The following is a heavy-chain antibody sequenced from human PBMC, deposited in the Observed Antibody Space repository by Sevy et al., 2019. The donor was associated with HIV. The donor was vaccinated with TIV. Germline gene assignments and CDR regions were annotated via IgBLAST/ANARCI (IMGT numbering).Heavy chain of an antibody. J-gene: IGHJ4*02. CDR1: GFTFDDYG. D-gene: IGHD2-15*01. V-gene: IGHV3-20*04. Sequence: GGSLRLSCAASGFTFDDYGMSWVRQAPGKGLEWISCINWNGANTGYADSVKGRFTISRDNAKNSLFLQMDSLRADDTAFYYCARAGVVAARYFFDYWGQGTPVTVSS. CDR2: INWNGANT. CDR3: ARAGVVAARYFFDY.